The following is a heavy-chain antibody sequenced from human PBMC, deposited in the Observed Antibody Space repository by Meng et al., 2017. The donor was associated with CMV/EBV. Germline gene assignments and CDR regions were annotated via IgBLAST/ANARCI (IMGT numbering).Heavy chain of an antibody. CDR2: IKSKTVGGTT. CDR1: GFTFSKAW. Sequence: GESLKISCAASGFTFSKAWMSWVRQAPGKGLEWVGRIKSKTVGGTTDYASPVKGRFTISRDDSKNTLYLQMNSLKTEDTAVYYCTTYFSYYFDYWGQGTLVTVSS. CDR3: TTYFSYYFDY. D-gene: IGHD2/OR15-2a*01. V-gene: IGHV3-15*01. J-gene: IGHJ4*02.